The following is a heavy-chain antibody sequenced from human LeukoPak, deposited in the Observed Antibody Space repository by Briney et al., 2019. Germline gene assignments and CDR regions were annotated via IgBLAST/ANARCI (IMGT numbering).Heavy chain of an antibody. CDR1: GFTFSSYG. CDR2: IRYDGSNK. CDR3: AKGHYLRNYCYYMDV. V-gene: IGHV3-30*02. Sequence: GGSLRLSCAASGFTFSSYGMHWVRQAPGKGLEWVAFIRYDGSNKYYADSVKGRFTISRDNSKNTLYLQMNSLRAKDTAVYYCAKGHYLRNYCYYMDVWGRGTTVTVSS. D-gene: IGHD3-10*01. J-gene: IGHJ6*03.